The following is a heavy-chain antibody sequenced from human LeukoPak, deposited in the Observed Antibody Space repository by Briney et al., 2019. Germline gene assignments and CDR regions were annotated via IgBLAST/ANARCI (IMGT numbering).Heavy chain of an antibody. CDR2: INAGNGNT. CDR1: GGTFSSYA. CDR3: ARDLWAHPPGLN. V-gene: IGHV1-3*01. J-gene: IGHJ4*02. Sequence: ASVKVSCKASGGTFSSYAISWVRQAPGQRLEWMGWINAGNGNTKYSQKFQGRVTITRDTSASTAYMELSSLRSEDTAVYYCARDLWAHPPGLNWGQGTLVTVSS. D-gene: IGHD1-1*01.